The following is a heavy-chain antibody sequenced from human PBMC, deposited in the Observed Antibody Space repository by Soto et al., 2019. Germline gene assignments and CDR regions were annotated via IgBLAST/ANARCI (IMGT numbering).Heavy chain of an antibody. J-gene: IGHJ4*02. CDR2: IWYDGSNK. V-gene: IGHV3-33*01. Sequence: QVQLVESGGGVVQPGRSLRLSCAASGFTFSSYGMHWVRQAPGKGLEWVAVIWYDGSNKYYADSVKGRFTISRDNCKNTLYLQMNSLRAEDTAVYYCARGHAWNYSLDYWGQGTLVTVSS. CDR3: ARGHAWNYSLDY. D-gene: IGHD1-7*01. CDR1: GFTFSSYG.